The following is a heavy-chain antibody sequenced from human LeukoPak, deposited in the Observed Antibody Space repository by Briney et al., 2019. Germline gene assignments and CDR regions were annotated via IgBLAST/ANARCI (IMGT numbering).Heavy chain of an antibody. D-gene: IGHD3-22*01. CDR1: GGSISSGSYY. V-gene: IGHV4-61*02. CDR3: ARSLYYDSSGLGY. Sequence: KSSQTLSLTCTVSGGSISSGSYYWSWIRQPAGKGLEWIGRIYTSGSTNYNPSLKSRVTISVDTSKNQFSLKLSSVTAADTAVYYCARSLYYDSSGLGYWGQGTLVTVSS. J-gene: IGHJ4*02. CDR2: IYTSGST.